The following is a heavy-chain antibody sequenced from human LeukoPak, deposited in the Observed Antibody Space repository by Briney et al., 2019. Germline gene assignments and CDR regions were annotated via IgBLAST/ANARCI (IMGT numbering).Heavy chain of an antibody. J-gene: IGHJ4*02. Sequence: GGSLRLSCAASGFTFNSYGMHWVRQAPGKGLEWVAVISYDGSKKYYADSVKGRFTISRDNAKNSLYLQMNSLRAEDMALYYCAKSKTVTTEFDHWGQGTLVTVSS. CDR2: ISYDGSKK. D-gene: IGHD4-17*01. CDR3: AKSKTVTTEFDH. CDR1: GFTFNSYG. V-gene: IGHV3-30*18.